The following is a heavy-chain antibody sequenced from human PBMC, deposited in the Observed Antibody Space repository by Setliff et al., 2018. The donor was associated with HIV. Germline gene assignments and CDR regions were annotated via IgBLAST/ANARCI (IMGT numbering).Heavy chain of an antibody. CDR2: INAGNGNT. J-gene: IGHJ4*02. D-gene: IGHD5-12*01. CDR1: GYTFTSYA. V-gene: IGHV1-3*01. CDR3: ARVGNNRLQFFDH. Sequence: GASVKVSCKASGYTFTSYAMHWVRQAPGQRLEWMGWINAGNGNTRYSQKFQGRVTITRDTSASTAYMELSSLRSEDTAVYYCARVGNNRLQFFDHWGQGTLVTVSS.